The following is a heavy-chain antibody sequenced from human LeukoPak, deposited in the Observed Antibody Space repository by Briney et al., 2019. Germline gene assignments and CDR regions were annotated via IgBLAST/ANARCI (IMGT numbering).Heavy chain of an antibody. CDR1: GGTFSSYA. CDR2: ISAYNGNT. V-gene: IGHV1-18*01. J-gene: IGHJ6*03. D-gene: IGHD1-20*01. CDR3: ARGNWNPSYYYMDV. Sequence: GASVKVSCKASGGTFSSYAISWVRQAPGQGLEWMGWISAYNGNTNYAQKLQGRVTMTTDTSTSTAYMELRSLRSDDTAVYYCARGNWNPSYYYMDVWGKGTTVTVSS.